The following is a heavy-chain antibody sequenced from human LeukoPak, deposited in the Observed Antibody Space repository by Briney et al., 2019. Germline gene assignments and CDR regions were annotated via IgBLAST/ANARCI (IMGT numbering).Heavy chain of an antibody. CDR1: GFTFSSYW. J-gene: IGHJ4*02. V-gene: IGHV3-74*01. D-gene: IGHD6-6*01. CDR3: ARGNLASRGDY. CDR2: INSDGSST. Sequence: GGSLRLSCAASGFTFSSYWMHWVRQAPGRGLVWVSRINSDGSSTSYADSVKGRFTISRDNAKNTLYLQMNSLRAEDTAVYYCARGNLASRGDYWGQGTLVTVSS.